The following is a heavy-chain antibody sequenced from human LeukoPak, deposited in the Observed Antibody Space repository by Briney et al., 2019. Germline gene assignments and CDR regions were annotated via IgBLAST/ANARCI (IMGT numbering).Heavy chain of an antibody. CDR2: ISSSSSYI. J-gene: IGHJ4*02. V-gene: IGHV3-21*04. CDR3: AKDRAMVKGDYFDY. Sequence: GGSLRLSCVASGFTFSSYSMKWVRQAPGKGLEWVSSISSSSSYIDYADSVKGRFTISRDNSKNTLYLQMNSLRAEDTAVYYCAKDRAMVKGDYFDYWGQGTLVTVSS. D-gene: IGHD5-18*01. CDR1: GFTFSSYS.